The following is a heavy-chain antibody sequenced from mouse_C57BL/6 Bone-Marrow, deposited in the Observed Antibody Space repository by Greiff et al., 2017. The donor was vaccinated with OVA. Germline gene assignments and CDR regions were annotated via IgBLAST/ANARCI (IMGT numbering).Heavy chain of an antibody. J-gene: IGHJ4*01. CDR1: GFTFSSYG. Sequence: EVQLVESGGDLVKPGGSLKLSCAASGFTFSSYGMSWVRQTPDKRLEWDATISSGGSYTYYPDSVKGRFTISRDNAKNTLYLQMSSLKSEDTAMYYCARPLYWGQGTSVTVSS. V-gene: IGHV5-6*01. CDR2: ISSGGSYT. CDR3: ARPLY.